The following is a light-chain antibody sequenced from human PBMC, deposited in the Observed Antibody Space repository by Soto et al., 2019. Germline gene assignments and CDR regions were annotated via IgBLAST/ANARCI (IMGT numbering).Light chain of an antibody. CDR3: CSYAGSSTFV. CDR2: EGN. CDR1: SSDVGSYNL. V-gene: IGLV2-23*01. J-gene: IGLJ1*01. Sequence: QSVLTQPASVSGSPGQSITISCTGTSSDVGSYNLVSWYQQYPGKAPKLMIYEGNKRPSGVSNRFSGSKSGNTASLTISGLQAEDEADYYCCSYAGSSTFVFGTGTKVTV.